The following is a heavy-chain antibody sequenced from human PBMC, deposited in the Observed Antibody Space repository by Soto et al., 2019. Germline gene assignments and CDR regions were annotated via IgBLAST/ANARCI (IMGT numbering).Heavy chain of an antibody. V-gene: IGHV3-30*18. Sequence: GGSLRLSCAASGFTFSSYGMHWVRQAPGKGLEWVAVISYDGSNKYYADSVKGRFTISRDNSKNTLYLQMNSLRAEDTAVYYCAKDPFAAPRGPRSIDYWGQGTLVTVSS. D-gene: IGHD6-6*01. J-gene: IGHJ4*02. CDR1: GFTFSSYG. CDR3: AKDPFAAPRGPRSIDY. CDR2: ISYDGSNK.